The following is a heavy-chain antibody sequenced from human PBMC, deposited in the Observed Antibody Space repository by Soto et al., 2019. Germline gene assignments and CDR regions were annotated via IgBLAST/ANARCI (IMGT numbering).Heavy chain of an antibody. CDR2: IHHSGTT. CDR1: GGSISSGGYS. Sequence: QLQLQESGSGLVKPSQTLSLTCVVSGGSISSGGYSWSWIRQPPGKGLEYIGYIHHSGTTYYNPXLKSRVTMAVDKSKNQVXLXLNSXXXAXXXVXXXXXXXXXXXXXDXXXQGTLVTVSS. J-gene: IGHJ4*02. V-gene: IGHV4-30-2*01. CDR3: XXXXXXXXXXDX.